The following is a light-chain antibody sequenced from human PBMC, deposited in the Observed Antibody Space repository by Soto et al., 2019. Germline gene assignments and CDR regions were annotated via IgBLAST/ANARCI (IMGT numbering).Light chain of an antibody. V-gene: IGKV1-5*03. CDR3: QQYNSYSPPWT. J-gene: IGKJ1*01. CDR2: KAS. Sequence: DIQMTQSPSTLSASVGDRVTITCRASQSISSWLAWYQQKPWKAPKLLIYKASSLESGVPSRFSGSGSGTEFTLTISSLQPDDFATYYCQQYNSYSPPWTFGQGTKVEIK. CDR1: QSISSW.